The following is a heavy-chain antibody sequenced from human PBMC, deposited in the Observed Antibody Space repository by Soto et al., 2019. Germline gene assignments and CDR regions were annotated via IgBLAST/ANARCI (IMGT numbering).Heavy chain of an antibody. J-gene: IGHJ4*02. CDR3: ARRLRYFASDY. Sequence: QVQLVQSGGEGKKPGASVKVSCKASGYTFTSYGINWVRQAPGQGLEWIGWISAYNGNTNYAQRLQGRVNMTTDTSTSTACMKLRSLTSDDTAVYFCARRLRYFASDYWGQGSLVTVSS. V-gene: IGHV1-18*01. CDR1: GYTFTSYG. CDR2: ISAYNGNT. D-gene: IGHD3-9*01.